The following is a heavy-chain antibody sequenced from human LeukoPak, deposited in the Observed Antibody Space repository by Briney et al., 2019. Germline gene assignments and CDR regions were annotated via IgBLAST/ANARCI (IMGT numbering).Heavy chain of an antibody. Sequence: GGSLRLSCAASGFTFSNAWMSWVRQAPGKGLEWVGFIRSKAYGGTTEYAASVKGRSTISRDDSKSIAYLQMNSLKTEDTAVYYCTSGGTSYYWGQGTLVTVSS. V-gene: IGHV3-49*04. D-gene: IGHD4-23*01. CDR2: IRSKAYGGTT. J-gene: IGHJ4*02. CDR3: TSGGTSYY. CDR1: GFTFSNAW.